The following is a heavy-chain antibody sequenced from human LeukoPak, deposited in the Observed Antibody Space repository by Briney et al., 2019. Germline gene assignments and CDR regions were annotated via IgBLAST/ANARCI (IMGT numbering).Heavy chain of an antibody. D-gene: IGHD2-2*01. CDR2: IYYSGST. V-gene: IGHV4-39*01. J-gene: IGHJ5*02. CDR1: GGSFSTYY. Sequence: SETLSLTCAVYGGSFSTYYWSWIRQPPGKGLEWIGSIYYSGSTYYNPSLKSRVTISVDTSKNQFSLKLSSVTAADTAVYYCARRLGYCSSTSCPTNWFDPWGQGTLVTVSS. CDR3: ARRLGYCSSTSCPTNWFDP.